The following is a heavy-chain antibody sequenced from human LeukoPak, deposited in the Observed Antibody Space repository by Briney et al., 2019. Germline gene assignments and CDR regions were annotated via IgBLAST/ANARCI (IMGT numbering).Heavy chain of an antibody. Sequence: SVKVSCKASGGTFSSYAISWVRQAPGQGLEWMGGIIPIFGTANYAQKFQGRVTITADESTSTAYMELSSLRSEDTAVYCCARKDIATVNPFDYWGQGTLVTVSS. J-gene: IGHJ4*02. CDR3: ARKDIATVNPFDY. V-gene: IGHV1-69*13. CDR1: GGTFSSYA. D-gene: IGHD5-18*01. CDR2: IIPIFGTA.